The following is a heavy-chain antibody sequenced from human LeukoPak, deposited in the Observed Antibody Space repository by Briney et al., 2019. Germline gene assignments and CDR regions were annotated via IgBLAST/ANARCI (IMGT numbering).Heavy chain of an antibody. V-gene: IGHV4-59*01. CDR1: GGSISSYY. CDR2: IYYSGST. D-gene: IGHD3-10*01. Sequence: SETLSLTCTVSGGSISSYYWSWIRQPPGKGLEWIGYIYYSGSTNYNPSLKSRVTISVDTSKNQFSLKLSSVTAADTAVYYCARALVSAGEYYFDYWGQGTLVTVS. CDR3: ARALVSAGEYYFDY. J-gene: IGHJ4*02.